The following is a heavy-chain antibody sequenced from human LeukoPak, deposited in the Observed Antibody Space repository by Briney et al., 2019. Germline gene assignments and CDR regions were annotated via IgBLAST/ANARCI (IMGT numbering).Heavy chain of an antibody. D-gene: IGHD6-13*01. CDR2: ISGSGGNT. J-gene: IGHJ4*02. Sequence: GGSLRLSCAASGFSFSSYVMSWVRQAPGKGLEWVSGISGSGGNTYYADSVKGRFTVSRDNSKSTLYLQMSSLRAEDTAVYYCAKGAAAGTPNYWGQGTLVTVSS. CDR3: AKGAAAGTPNY. CDR1: GFSFSSYV. V-gene: IGHV3-23*01.